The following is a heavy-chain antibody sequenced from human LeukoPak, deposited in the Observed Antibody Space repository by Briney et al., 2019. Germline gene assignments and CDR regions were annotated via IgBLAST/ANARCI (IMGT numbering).Heavy chain of an antibody. J-gene: IGHJ4*02. D-gene: IGHD2-2*01. CDR1: GFTFSSSW. V-gene: IGHV3-74*03. CDR3: AKELVVRAGDYFDY. Sequence: GRSLRLSCAASGFTFSSSWMHWVRQAPGKGLVWVSRINGDGSSTKYADSVMGRFTISRDNAKNTLYLQMNSLRAEDTAVYYCAKELVVRAGDYFDYWGQGTLVTVSS. CDR2: INGDGSST.